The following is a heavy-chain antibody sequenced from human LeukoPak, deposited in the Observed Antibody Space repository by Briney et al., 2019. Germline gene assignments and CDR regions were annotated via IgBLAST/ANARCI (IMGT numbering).Heavy chain of an antibody. V-gene: IGHV1-18*01. CDR3: ARDKGRRYYDFWSGYYTEPDY. Sequence: GASVKVSCKASGYTFTSYGISWVRQAPGQGLEWMGWISAYNGNTNYAQKLQGRVTMTTDTSTSTAYMELRSLRSDDTAVYYCARDKGRRYYDFWSGYYTEPDYWGQGTLVTVSS. J-gene: IGHJ4*02. D-gene: IGHD3-3*01. CDR1: GYTFTSYG. CDR2: ISAYNGNT.